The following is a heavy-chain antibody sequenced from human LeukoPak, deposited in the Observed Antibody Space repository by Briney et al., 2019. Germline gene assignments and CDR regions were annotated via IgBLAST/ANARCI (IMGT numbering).Heavy chain of an antibody. D-gene: IGHD3-9*01. J-gene: IGHJ4*02. Sequence: ASVKVSCKASGGTFSSYAISWVRQAPGQGLEWMGGIIPIFGTANYAQKFQGRVTITADESTSTAYMELSSLRSDDTAVYYCARASDILTGYSLVDYWGQGTLVTVSS. V-gene: IGHV1-69*13. CDR3: ARASDILTGYSLVDY. CDR1: GGTFSSYA. CDR2: IIPIFGTA.